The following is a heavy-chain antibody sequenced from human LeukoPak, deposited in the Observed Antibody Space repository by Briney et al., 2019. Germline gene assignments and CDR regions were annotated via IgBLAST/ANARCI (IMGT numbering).Heavy chain of an antibody. CDR1: GGSISSGSYY. CDR3: ASGSTVLEVGY. Sequence: SETLSLTCTVSGGSISSGSYYWSWIRQPAGKGLEWIGRIYTSGSTNYNPSLKSRVTISVDTSKNQFSLKLSSVTAADTAVYYCASGSTVLEVGYWGQGTLVTVSS. J-gene: IGHJ4*02. D-gene: IGHD2-8*02. CDR2: IYTSGST. V-gene: IGHV4-61*02.